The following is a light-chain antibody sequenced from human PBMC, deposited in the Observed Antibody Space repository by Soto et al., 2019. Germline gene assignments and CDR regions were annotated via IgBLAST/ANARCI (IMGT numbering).Light chain of an antibody. CDR1: GSDVGGYKY. V-gene: IGLV2-14*01. Sequence: QSALTQPASVSGSPGQSITISCTGTGSDVGGYKYVSWYQQLPGKAPKLMIYDVSYRPSGVSDRFSGSKSGNTASLIISGLQAEDEADYYCSSYASSSPFVLGTGTKVTVL. CDR3: SSYASSSPFV. J-gene: IGLJ1*01. CDR2: DVS.